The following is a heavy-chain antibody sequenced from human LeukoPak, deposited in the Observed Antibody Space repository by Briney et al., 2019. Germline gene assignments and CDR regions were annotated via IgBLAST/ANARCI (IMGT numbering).Heavy chain of an antibody. J-gene: IGHJ4*02. Sequence: PGGSLRLSCAASGFTFSSYAMHWVRQAPGKGLEYVSAISSNGGSTYYANSVKGRFTISRDNSKNALYLQMGSLRAEDMAVYYCARVRLSGSYFFDYWGQGTLATVSS. CDR3: ARVRLSGSYFFDY. D-gene: IGHD1-26*01. CDR2: ISSNGGST. V-gene: IGHV3-64*01. CDR1: GFTFSSYA.